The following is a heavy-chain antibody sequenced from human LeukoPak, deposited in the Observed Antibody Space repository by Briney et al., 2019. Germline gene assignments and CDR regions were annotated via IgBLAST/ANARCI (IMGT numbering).Heavy chain of an antibody. J-gene: IGHJ6*02. CDR2: IKSKTDGGTT. CDR1: GFTFSNAW. D-gene: IGHD3-10*01. V-gene: IGHV3-15*01. CDR3: TKPDLLWFGEDV. Sequence: GGSLRPSCAASGFTFSNAWMGWIRQAPGMGLEWVGRIKSKTDGGTTDYAAPVKGRFTISRDDSKNTLYLQMNSLETEDTAVYYCTKPDLLWFGEDVWGQGTTVTVSS.